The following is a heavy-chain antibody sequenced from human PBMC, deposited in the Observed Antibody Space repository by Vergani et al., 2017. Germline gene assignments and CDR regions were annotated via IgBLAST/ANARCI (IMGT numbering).Heavy chain of an antibody. J-gene: IGHJ5*02. CDR3: ARFITMHSWFDP. V-gene: IGHV4-4*01. D-gene: IGHD3-10*01. Sequence: QVQLQESGPVLVKPPGTLSLTCAVSGGSISSSNWWSWVRQPPGKGLEWIGVIYHSGSTNYNPSLKSRVTISVDKSKNQFSRKRSSVTAADTAVYCCARFITMHSWFDPWGQGSLVTVSS. CDR1: GGSISSSNW. CDR2: IYHSGST.